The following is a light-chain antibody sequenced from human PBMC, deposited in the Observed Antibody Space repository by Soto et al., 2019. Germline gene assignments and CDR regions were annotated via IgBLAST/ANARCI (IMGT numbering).Light chain of an antibody. V-gene: IGKV3-15*01. Sequence: EVVMTQSPATLSVSPGERATLSCRASRTVSRNLAWYQQRPGQAPRLLIYDISNRATGVPARFSGSGSETEFTLTIRSLQSEDFALYYCQQYGNSPPLTFGGGTKVDIK. J-gene: IGKJ4*01. CDR1: RTVSRN. CDR3: QQYGNSPPLT. CDR2: DIS.